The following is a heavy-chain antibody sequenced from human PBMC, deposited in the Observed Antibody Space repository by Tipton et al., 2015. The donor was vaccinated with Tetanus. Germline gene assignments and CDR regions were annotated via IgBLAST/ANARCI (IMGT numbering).Heavy chain of an antibody. J-gene: IGHJ6*02. Sequence: QLVQSGAEVKKPGASVKVSCKASGFTFIGYYMYWVRQAPGQGLEWMGWINPNGGDASYAQKFQGGVTMTRDTSISTAYMELSRLRSDDTAVYYCARDRGDYIYYGMDVWGPGTTVTVS. CDR3: ARDRGDYIYYGMDV. CDR1: GFTFIGYY. V-gene: IGHV1-2*02. CDR2: INPNGGDA. D-gene: IGHD3-22*01.